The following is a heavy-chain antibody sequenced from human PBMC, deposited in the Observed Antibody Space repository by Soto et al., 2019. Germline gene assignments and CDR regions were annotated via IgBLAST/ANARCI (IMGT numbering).Heavy chain of an antibody. Sequence: SETLSLTCTVSGGSVSSGSYYWSWIRQPPGKGLEWIGYIYYSGSTNYNPSLKSRVTISVDTSKNQFSLKLSSVTAADAAVYYCARGEVGAIVTYYYYAMDVWGQGNTVTVSS. V-gene: IGHV4-61*01. CDR2: IYYSGST. CDR3: ARGEVGAIVTYYYYAMDV. CDR1: GGSVSSGSYY. D-gene: IGHD5-18*01. J-gene: IGHJ6*02.